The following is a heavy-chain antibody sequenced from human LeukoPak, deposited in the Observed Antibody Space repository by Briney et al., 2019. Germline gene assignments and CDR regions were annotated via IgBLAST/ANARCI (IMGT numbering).Heavy chain of an antibody. Sequence: ASVKVSCKASGYTFTSYGISWVRQAPGQGLEWMGWISAYNGNTNYAQKLQGRVTMTTDTSTSTAYMELRSLRSDDTAVYYRASGPQWLVPEWFDPWGQGTLVTVSS. CDR3: ASGPQWLVPEWFDP. CDR2: ISAYNGNT. J-gene: IGHJ5*02. V-gene: IGHV1-18*01. CDR1: GYTFTSYG. D-gene: IGHD6-19*01.